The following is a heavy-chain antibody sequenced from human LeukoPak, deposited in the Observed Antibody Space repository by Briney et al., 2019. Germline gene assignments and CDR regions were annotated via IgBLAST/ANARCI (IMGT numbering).Heavy chain of an antibody. V-gene: IGHV3-74*01. CDR3: ARGLRDDYGTDV. CDR1: GFTFSDYW. J-gene: IGHJ6*02. CDR2: IYIDGGRT. Sequence: GGSLRLSCAASGFTFSDYWMHWVRQAPGKGLEWVSRIYIDGGRTAYADSVKGRFTISRDNTRNTVSLQLSSLRAEDTAVYFFARGLRDDYGTDVWGRGNTVTVSS.